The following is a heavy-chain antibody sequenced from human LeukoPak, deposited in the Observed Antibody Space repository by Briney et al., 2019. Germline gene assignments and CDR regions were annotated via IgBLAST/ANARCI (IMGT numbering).Heavy chain of an antibody. CDR3: AKQNGYDHFDK. CDR2: ISGRGGST. J-gene: IGHJ4*02. V-gene: IGHV3-23*01. Sequence: GGSLRLSCAASGFTFNFYSLSWVRQAPGKGLEWVAAISGRGGSTYYADSVTGRFTISRDNSKETVYLQMNSLRTEDTAVYFCAKQNGYDHFDKWGQGTLVAVSS. CDR1: GFTFNFYS. D-gene: IGHD5-12*01.